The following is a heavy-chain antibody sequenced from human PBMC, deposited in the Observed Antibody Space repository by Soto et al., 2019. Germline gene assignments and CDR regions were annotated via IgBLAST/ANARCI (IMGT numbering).Heavy chain of an antibody. D-gene: IGHD1-1*01. CDR3: VAVGTTTVNHYYYYYMDV. CDR2: IYYSGST. CDR1: GGSISSGGYY. V-gene: IGHV4-31*03. J-gene: IGHJ6*03. Sequence: SETLSLTCTVSGGSISSGGYYWSWIRQHPGKGLEWIGYIYYSGSTYYNPSLKSRVTISVDTSKNQFSLKLSSVTAADTAVYYCVAVGTTTVNHYYYYYMDVWGKGTTVTVSS.